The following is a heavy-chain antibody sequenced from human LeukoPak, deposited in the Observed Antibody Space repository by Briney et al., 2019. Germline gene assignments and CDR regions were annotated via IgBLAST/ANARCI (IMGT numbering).Heavy chain of an antibody. CDR3: ARGRGADYGGNSGYFDY. Sequence: PGGSLRLSCAASGFTFSSYAMHGVREAPGKGLEWVAVISYDGSNKYYADSVKGRFTISRDNPKNTLYVQMNSLRAEDTAVYYCARGRGADYGGNSGYFDYWGQGTLVTVSS. CDR1: GFTFSSYA. V-gene: IGHV3-30-3*01. D-gene: IGHD4-23*01. CDR2: ISYDGSNK. J-gene: IGHJ4*02.